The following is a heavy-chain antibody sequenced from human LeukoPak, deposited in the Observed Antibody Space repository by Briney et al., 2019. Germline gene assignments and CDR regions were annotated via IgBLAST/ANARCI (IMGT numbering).Heavy chain of an antibody. CDR2: IYGGGST. Sequence: GGSLRLSCAASGFTVSSNYMSWVRQAPGKGLEWVSVIYGGGSTYYADSVKGRFTISRDNSKNTLYLQMNSLRAEDTAVYYCARWEIAAAGRYYFDYWGQGTLVTVSS. CDR1: GFTVSSNY. D-gene: IGHD6-13*01. J-gene: IGHJ4*02. V-gene: IGHV3-66*01. CDR3: ARWEIAAAGRYYFDY.